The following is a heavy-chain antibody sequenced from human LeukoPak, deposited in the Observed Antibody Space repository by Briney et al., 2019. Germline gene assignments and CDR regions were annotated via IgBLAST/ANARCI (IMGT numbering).Heavy chain of an antibody. Sequence: SETLSLTCAVYGGSFSGYYWSWIRQPPGKGLEWIGEINHSGSTNYNPSLKSRVTISVDTSKNQFSLKLSSVTAVDTAVYYCAIIRVDTAMNWFDPWGQGTLVTVSS. CDR1: GGSFSGYY. CDR3: AIIRVDTAMNWFDP. J-gene: IGHJ5*02. CDR2: INHSGST. V-gene: IGHV4-34*01. D-gene: IGHD5-18*01.